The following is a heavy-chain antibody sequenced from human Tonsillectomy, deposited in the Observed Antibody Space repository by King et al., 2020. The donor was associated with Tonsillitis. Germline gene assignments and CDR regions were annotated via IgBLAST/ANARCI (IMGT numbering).Heavy chain of an antibody. CDR3: ARHDTDGAFFDL. D-gene: IGHD5-24*01. V-gene: IGHV5-51*01. CDR2: IFPGDSDT. CDR1: GYTFPAYR. Sequence: VQLVESGAEVKKPGESLKISCTGLGYTFPAYRIAWVRQMPGKGLEWMGMIFPGDSDTKYSPSFEGQVTISADASTSTAYLHWSSLRASDTAIYFCARHDTDGAFFDLWGRGTPVTVSS. J-gene: IGHJ2*01.